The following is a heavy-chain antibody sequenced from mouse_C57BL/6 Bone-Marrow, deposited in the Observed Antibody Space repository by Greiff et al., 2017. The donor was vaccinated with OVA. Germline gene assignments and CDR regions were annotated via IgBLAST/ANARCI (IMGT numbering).Heavy chain of an antibody. J-gene: IGHJ3*01. V-gene: IGHV1-80*01. CDR3: ARRHYGSSGGFAY. CDR2: IYPGDGDT. D-gene: IGHD1-1*01. Sequence: VQLQQSGAELVKPGASVKISCKASGYAFSSYWMNWVKQRPGKGLEWIGQIYPGDGDTNYNGKFKGKATLTADKSSSTAYMQLSSLTSEDSAVYFCARRHYGSSGGFAYWGQGTLVTVSA. CDR1: GYAFSSYW.